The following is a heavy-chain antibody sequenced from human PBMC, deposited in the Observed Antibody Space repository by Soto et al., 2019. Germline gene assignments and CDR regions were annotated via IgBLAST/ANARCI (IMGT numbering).Heavy chain of an antibody. CDR1: GFIVSSNH. V-gene: IGHV3-53*01. CDR3: ARKFYGMDG. J-gene: IGHJ6*02. CDR2: IYTGGST. Sequence: GGSLRLSCVASGFIVSSNHMSWVRQAPGKGLEWVSIIYTGGSTYYTDSVKGRFTISRDNSKNTVFLQMNSLRAEDTAVYYCARKFYGMDGGGQGTTVTVSS.